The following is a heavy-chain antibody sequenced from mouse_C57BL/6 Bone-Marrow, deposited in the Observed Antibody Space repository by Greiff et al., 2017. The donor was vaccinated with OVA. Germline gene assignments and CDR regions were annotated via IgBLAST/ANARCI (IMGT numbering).Heavy chain of an antibody. Sequence: QVQLQQPGAELVRPGTSVKLSRKASGYTFTSYWMHWVKQRPGQGLEWIGVIDPSDSYTNYNQKFKGKATLTVDTSSSTAYMQLSSLTSEDSAVYYCAREGAYFDVWGTGTTVTVSS. CDR3: AREGAYFDV. J-gene: IGHJ1*03. CDR1: GYTFTSYW. V-gene: IGHV1-59*01. CDR2: IDPSDSYT.